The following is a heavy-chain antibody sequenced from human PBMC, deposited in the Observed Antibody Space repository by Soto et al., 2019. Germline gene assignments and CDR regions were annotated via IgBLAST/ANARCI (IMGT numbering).Heavy chain of an antibody. D-gene: IGHD6-13*01. CDR3: AGSSIAGYYYGMDV. Sequence: ASVKVSCKASGYTFTSYDINWVRQATGQGLEWMGWMNPSSGNTGYAQKFQGRVTMTRNTSISTAYMELSSLRSEDTAVYYCAGSSIAGYYYGMDVWGQGNTVTVSS. V-gene: IGHV1-8*01. CDR2: MNPSSGNT. J-gene: IGHJ6*02. CDR1: GYTFTSYD.